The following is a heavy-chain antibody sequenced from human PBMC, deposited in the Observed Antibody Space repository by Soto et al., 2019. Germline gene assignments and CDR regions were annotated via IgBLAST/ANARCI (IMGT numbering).Heavy chain of an antibody. CDR2: INPNSGGT. CDR3: ARDPTIDEPIYYMDV. V-gene: IGHV1-2*04. Sequence: ASVKVSCKASGYTFTGYYMHWVRQAPGQGLEWMGWINPNSGGTNYAQKFQGWVTMTRDTSISTVYMELSSLRSEDTAVYYCARDPTIDEPIYYMDVWGKGTTVTVSS. D-gene: IGHD3-3*01. J-gene: IGHJ6*03. CDR1: GYTFTGYY.